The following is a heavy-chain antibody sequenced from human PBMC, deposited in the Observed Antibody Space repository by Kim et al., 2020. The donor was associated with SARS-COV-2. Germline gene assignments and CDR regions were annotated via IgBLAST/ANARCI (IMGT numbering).Heavy chain of an antibody. CDR1: GGSISSSSYY. Sequence: SETLSLTCTVSGGSISSSSYYWGWIRQPPGKGLEWIGSIYYSGSTYYNPSLKSRVTISVDTSKNQFSLKLSSVTAADTAVYYCARHSGLGDGYNWNNWFDPWGQGTLVTVSS. CDR2: IYYSGST. D-gene: IGHD5-12*01. J-gene: IGHJ5*02. V-gene: IGHV4-39*01. CDR3: ARHSGLGDGYNWNNWFDP.